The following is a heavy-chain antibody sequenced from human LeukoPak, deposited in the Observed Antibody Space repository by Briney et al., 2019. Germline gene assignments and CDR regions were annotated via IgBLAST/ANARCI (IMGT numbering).Heavy chain of an antibody. CDR2: ISYDGSNK. D-gene: IGHD4-17*01. Sequence: GRSLRLSCAAPGFTFSSYGMHWVRQAPGKGLEWVAVISYDGSNKYYADSVKGRFTISRDNSKNTLYLQMNSLRAEDTAAYYCAKALGGDYTVYVIDYWGQGTLVTVSS. CDR1: GFTFSSYG. CDR3: AKALGGDYTVYVIDY. V-gene: IGHV3-30*18. J-gene: IGHJ4*02.